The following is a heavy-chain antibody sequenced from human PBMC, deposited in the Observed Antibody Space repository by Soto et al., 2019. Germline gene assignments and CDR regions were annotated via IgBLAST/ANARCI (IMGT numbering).Heavy chain of an antibody. CDR1: GFTFTSSA. J-gene: IGHJ3*02. CDR3: ARGAATKIVVVMYDALEI. D-gene: IGHD3-22*01. Sequence: GASVKVSCKASGFTFTSSAVHWVRQARGQRLEWIGWIVVGSGNTNYAQKFQERVTITRDMSTSTAYMELSSLRSEDTAVYYCARGAATKIVVVMYDALEIWGQGTMVTVSS. V-gene: IGHV1-58*01. CDR2: IVVGSGNT.